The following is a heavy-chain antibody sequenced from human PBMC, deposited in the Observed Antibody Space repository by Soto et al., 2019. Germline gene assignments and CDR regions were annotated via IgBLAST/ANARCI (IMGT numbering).Heavy chain of an antibody. Sequence: PGGSLRLSCAGSGFTFSRNVMHWVRQAPGKGLEWVAFISYDGSNKYYADSVKGRFSISRDNSKNTLYLHMNSLRPEDTSVYYCASGYCNTTSCFYGMDVWGQGTTVTVSS. CDR3: ASGYCNTTSCFYGMDV. CDR1: GFTFSRNV. J-gene: IGHJ6*02. CDR2: ISYDGSNK. V-gene: IGHV3-30-3*01. D-gene: IGHD2-2*01.